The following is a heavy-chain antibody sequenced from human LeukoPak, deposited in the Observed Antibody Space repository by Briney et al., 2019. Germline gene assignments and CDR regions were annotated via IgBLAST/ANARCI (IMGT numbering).Heavy chain of an antibody. J-gene: IGHJ4*02. CDR1: GFTFSSYW. Sequence: PGGSLRLSCAASGFTFSSYWKHWVRQAGGKGMGWVSRINSDGSSKKYGDSVKGRFTISRDNAKNKVYLQINSLRAEDTAVYYCASTPGRVLDYWGQGTLVTVSS. V-gene: IGHV3-74*01. CDR3: ASTPGRVLDY. CDR2: INSDGSSK.